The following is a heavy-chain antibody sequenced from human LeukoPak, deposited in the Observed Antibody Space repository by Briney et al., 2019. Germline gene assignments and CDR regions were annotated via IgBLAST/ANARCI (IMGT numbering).Heavy chain of an antibody. V-gene: IGHV1-2*02. CDR2: INPNSGCT. CDR3: ARERDIVVVPADMST. Sequence: ASVKVSCKASEYTFTGYYMHWLRQAPGQGLEWMGWINPNSGCTNYAQKFQGRVTMTTDTSTSTAYMELSRLRSDDTAVYYCARERDIVVVPADMSTWGQGTLVTVSS. J-gene: IGHJ5*02. D-gene: IGHD2-2*01. CDR1: EYTFTGYY.